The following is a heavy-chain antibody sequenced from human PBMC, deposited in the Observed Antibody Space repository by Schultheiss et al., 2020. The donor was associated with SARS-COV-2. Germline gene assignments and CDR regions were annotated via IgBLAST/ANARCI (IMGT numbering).Heavy chain of an antibody. CDR3: AKVAVERTIFGVAQGWFDP. V-gene: IGHV3-21*04. D-gene: IGHD3-3*01. CDR2: ISSSSSYI. CDR1: GFTFSNAW. Sequence: GGSLRLSCAASGFTFSNAWMNWVRQAPGKGLEWVSSISSSSSYIYYADSVKGRFTISRDNSKNTLYLQMNSLRAEDTAVYYCAKVAVERTIFGVAQGWFDPWGQGTLVTVSS. J-gene: IGHJ5*02.